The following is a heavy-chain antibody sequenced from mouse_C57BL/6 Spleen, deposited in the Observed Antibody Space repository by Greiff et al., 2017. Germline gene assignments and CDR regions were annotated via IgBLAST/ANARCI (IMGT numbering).Heavy chain of an antibody. CDR3: ARDDSNYCDY. Sequence: EVKLMESGGGLVKPGGSLKLSCAASGFTFSSYAMSWVRQTPEKRLEWVATISDGGSYTYYPDNVKGRFTISRDNAKNNLYLQMSHLKSEDTAMYYCARDDSNYCDYWGQGTTLTVSS. J-gene: IGHJ2*01. V-gene: IGHV5-4*01. CDR2: ISDGGSYT. D-gene: IGHD2-5*01. CDR1: GFTFSSYA.